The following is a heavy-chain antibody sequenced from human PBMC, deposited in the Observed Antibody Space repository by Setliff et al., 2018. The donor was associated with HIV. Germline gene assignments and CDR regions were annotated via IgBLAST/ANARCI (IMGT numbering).Heavy chain of an antibody. J-gene: IGHJ3*01. CDR1: GGSFSTYY. Sequence: SETLSLTCTVSGGSFSTYYWSWIRQPAGEGLEYIGRVHSTGTTVYNPSLKSRVTMSVDTSKNQLSLKLRSVTAADTAVYYCARARITMTGGRLEPYAFDRWGQGTKVTVSS. CDR3: ARARITMTGGRLEPYAFDR. D-gene: IGHD3-22*01. CDR2: VHSTGTT. V-gene: IGHV4-4*07.